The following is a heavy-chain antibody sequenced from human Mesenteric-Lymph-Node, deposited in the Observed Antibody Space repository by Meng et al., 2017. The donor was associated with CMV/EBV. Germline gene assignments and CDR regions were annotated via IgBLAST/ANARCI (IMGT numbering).Heavy chain of an antibody. CDR1: GFTFSSYG. CDR3: AKDFGSSWSDDAFDI. D-gene: IGHD6-13*01. J-gene: IGHJ3*02. CDR2: IRYDGSNK. V-gene: IGHV3-30*02. Sequence: SGFTFSSYGLHWVRQAPGKGLEWLAFIRYDGSNKYYADSVKGRFTISRDNSKNTLYLQMNSLRAEDTAVYYCAKDFGSSWSDDAFDIWGQGTMVTVSS.